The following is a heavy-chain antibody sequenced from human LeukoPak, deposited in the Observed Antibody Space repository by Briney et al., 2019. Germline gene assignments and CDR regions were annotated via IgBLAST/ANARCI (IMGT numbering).Heavy chain of an antibody. V-gene: IGHV1-46*01. CDR2: INPSGGST. J-gene: IGHJ4*02. Sequence: ASVKVSCKASGYTFTSYYMHWARQAPGQGLEWMGIINPSGGSTSYAQKFQGRVTMTRDTSTSTVYMELSSLRSEDTAVYYCATQEAAAGTLGNWGQGTLVTVSS. CDR3: ATQEAAAGTLGN. D-gene: IGHD6-13*01. CDR1: GYTFTSYY.